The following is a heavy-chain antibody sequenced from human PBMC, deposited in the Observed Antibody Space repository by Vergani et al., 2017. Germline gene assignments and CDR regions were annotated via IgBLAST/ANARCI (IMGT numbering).Heavy chain of an antibody. CDR2: IWYDGSNK. V-gene: IGHV3-33*01. Sequence: QVQLVESGGGVVQPGRSLRLSCAASGFTFSSYGMHWVRQAPGKGLEWVAVIWYDGSNKDYADSVKGRFTISRDNSKNTLYLQMNSLRAEDTAVYYCASGPSDAFDIWGQGTMVTVSS. J-gene: IGHJ3*02. CDR3: ASGPSDAFDI. CDR1: GFTFSSYG.